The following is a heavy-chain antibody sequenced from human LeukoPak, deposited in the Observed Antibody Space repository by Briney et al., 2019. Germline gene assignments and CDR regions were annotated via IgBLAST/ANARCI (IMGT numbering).Heavy chain of an antibody. CDR3: ARAPSEIGGYYPEYFRH. Sequence: GGSLRLSCAASGFTFSTYWMHWVRQSPGKGLVWVSRIKSNGSTNYADSVKGRFTISRDNAKTTVSMKMNSLRAEDTGVYYCARAPSEIGGYYPEYFRHWGQGTLVTVSS. J-gene: IGHJ1*01. CDR1: GFTFSTYW. V-gene: IGHV3-74*01. CDR2: IKSNGST. D-gene: IGHD3-22*01.